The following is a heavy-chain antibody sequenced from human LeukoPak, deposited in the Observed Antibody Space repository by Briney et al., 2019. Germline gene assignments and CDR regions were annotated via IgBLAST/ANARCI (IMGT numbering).Heavy chain of an antibody. J-gene: IGHJ4*02. CDR2: INPHSGGT. CDR1: GYTFTGYY. V-gene: IGHV1-2*02. D-gene: IGHD1-20*01. Sequence: GASVKVSCKASGYTFTGYYMHWVRQTPGQGLEWMGWINPHSGGTNYAQKFQGRVTMTRDTSISTAHMELSRLRSDDTAVYYCVSLGYNWNAPFDYSGQGTLVTVSS. CDR3: VSLGYNWNAPFDY.